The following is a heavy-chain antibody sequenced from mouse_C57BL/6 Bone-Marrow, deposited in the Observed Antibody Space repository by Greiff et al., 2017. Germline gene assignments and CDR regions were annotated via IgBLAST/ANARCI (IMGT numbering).Heavy chain of an antibody. CDR1: GYTFTSYW. J-gene: IGHJ1*03. CDR2: IYPGNSDT. V-gene: IGHV1-5*01. D-gene: IGHD1-1*01. CDR3: AREGSGSSYRWYFDV. Sequence: VHVKQSGTVLARPGASVKMSCKTSGYTFTSYWMHWVKQRPGQGLAWIGAIYPGNSDTSYNQKFKGKAKLTAVTSASTAYMELSSLTNEDSAVYYCAREGSGSSYRWYFDVWGTGTTVTVSS.